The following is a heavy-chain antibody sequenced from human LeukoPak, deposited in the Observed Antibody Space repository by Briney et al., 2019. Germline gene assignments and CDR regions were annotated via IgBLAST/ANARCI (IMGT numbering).Heavy chain of an antibody. CDR1: GFTFRSNW. D-gene: IGHD6-13*01. CDR3: ARDESSSWLFDY. J-gene: IGHJ4*02. V-gene: IGHV3-74*01. Sequence: GGSLRLSCAASGFTFRSNWMHWVRQAPGKGLVWLSHINSDGSSTNYADSVKGRFTISRDTAKNTLYLQMSSLRAEDTAVYYCARDESSSWLFDYWGQGTLVTVSS. CDR2: INSDGSST.